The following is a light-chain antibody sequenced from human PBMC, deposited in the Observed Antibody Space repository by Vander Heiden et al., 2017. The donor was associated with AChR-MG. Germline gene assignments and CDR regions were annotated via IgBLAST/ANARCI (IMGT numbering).Light chain of an antibody. Sequence: SYELAQPPSESVSPGQTVSITCTGDKLVDNYACWYQQKPGQSPLLVIYQDTKRTSGIPERFSGSNSGNTATLTISGTQTMDEADYYCQTWDSNAAGVFGGGTKLTVL. CDR2: QDT. CDR1: KLVDNY. J-gene: IGLJ3*02. CDR3: QTWDSNAAGV. V-gene: IGLV3-1*01.